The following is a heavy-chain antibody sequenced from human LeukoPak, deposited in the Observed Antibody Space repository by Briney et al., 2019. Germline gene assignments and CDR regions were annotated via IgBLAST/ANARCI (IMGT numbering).Heavy chain of an antibody. D-gene: IGHD2-15*01. CDR3: AKGCSRGSSCYIIDC. CDR2: ISNDGSDK. Sequence: PGSSLRLSCAASGFTLSSYGMHWVRQAPGKGLEWVAIISNDGSDKKYADSVKGRFTISRDNSKNTLHLQMSGLRAEDTALYYCAKGCSRGSSCYIIDCWGQGTLVTVSS. J-gene: IGHJ4*02. CDR1: GFTLSSYG. V-gene: IGHV3-30*18.